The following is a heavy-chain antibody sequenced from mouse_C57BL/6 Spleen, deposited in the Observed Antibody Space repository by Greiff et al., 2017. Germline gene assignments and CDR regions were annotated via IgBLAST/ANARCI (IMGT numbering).Heavy chain of an antibody. J-gene: IGHJ3*01. CDR2: IDPSDSYT. Sequence: QVQLQQPGAELVMPGASVKLSCKASGYTFTSYWMHWVKQRPGQGLEWIGEIDPSDSYTNYNQKFKGKSTLTVDKSSSTAYMQLSSLTSEDSAVYYCARGDYDGSSYEFAYWGQGTLVTVSA. D-gene: IGHD1-1*01. V-gene: IGHV1-69*01. CDR3: ARGDYDGSSYEFAY. CDR1: GYTFTSYW.